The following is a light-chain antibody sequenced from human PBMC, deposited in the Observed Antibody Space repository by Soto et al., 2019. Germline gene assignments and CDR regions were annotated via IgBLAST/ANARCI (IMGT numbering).Light chain of an antibody. CDR2: GAS. CDR3: QQYNKWPPLT. V-gene: IGKV3-15*01. Sequence: EVVMTQSPATQSVSPGERATLSCRASQSVGTNLAWYQQKPGQAPRLLIYGASTRATGIPARFSGSGSGTEFTLTISSLQSEDLAVYYCQQYNKWPPLTFGRGTKVEIK. CDR1: QSVGTN. J-gene: IGKJ4*01.